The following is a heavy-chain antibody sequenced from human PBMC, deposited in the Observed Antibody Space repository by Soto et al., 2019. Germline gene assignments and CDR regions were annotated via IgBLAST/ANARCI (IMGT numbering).Heavy chain of an antibody. CDR3: SSRLGGGHVVVISYFYGGMDV. D-gene: IGHD2-15*01. CDR2: IIPIFGTA. Sequence: QVQLVQSGAEVKKPGSSVKFSCKASGGTFSSYAISWVRQAPGQGLEWMGGIIPIFGTANYAQNFQGRVTIIAAKSKRTANMELGSLSSEDTDVYYCSSRLGGGHVVVISYFYGGMDVWGQGTTVTVSS. J-gene: IGHJ6*02. CDR1: GGTFSSYA. V-gene: IGHV1-69*06.